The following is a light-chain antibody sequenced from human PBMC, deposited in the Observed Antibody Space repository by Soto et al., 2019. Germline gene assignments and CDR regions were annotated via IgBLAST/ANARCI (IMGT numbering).Light chain of an antibody. V-gene: IGKV1-39*01. J-gene: IGKJ5*01. CDR1: QSISNH. CDR2: GSS. Sequence: DIPMTHSPSSLSASVGDIVTVTCRTSQSISNHLNWYQQKPGEAPKLLIYGSSSLHYGVPSRFSGSGSGSAFTLTISSLQPEDSATYYCQQSFTAPITFGQGTRLEIK. CDR3: QQSFTAPIT.